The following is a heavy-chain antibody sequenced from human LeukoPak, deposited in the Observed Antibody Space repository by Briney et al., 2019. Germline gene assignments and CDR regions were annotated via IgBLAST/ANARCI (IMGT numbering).Heavy chain of an antibody. CDR1: GFTFSSYA. CDR2: ISGSGGST. D-gene: IGHD3-3*01. V-gene: IGHV3-23*01. J-gene: IGHJ4*02. CDR3: AKDYDFWSGYPYYFDY. Sequence: GGSLRLSCAASGFTFSSYAMSWVRQAPGKGLEWVSAISGSGGSTYYADSVKGRFTISRDNSKNTLYLQMNGLRAEDTAVYYSAKDYDFWSGYPYYFDYWGQGTLVTVSS.